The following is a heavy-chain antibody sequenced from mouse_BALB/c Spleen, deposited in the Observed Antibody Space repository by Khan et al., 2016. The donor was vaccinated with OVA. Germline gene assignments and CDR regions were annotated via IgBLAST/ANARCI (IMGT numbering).Heavy chain of an antibody. Sequence: EVELVESGGDLVKPGGSLKLSCAASGFTFSTYGMSWVRQTPDKRLEWVATVSTGGSYTYYQDSVKGRFTISRDNAKNTLYLQMSSLKSEDTAMFYCARLAYYYDSEGVAYWGQGTLVTVSA. V-gene: IGHV5-6*01. D-gene: IGHD1-1*01. J-gene: IGHJ3*01. CDR3: ARLAYYYDSEGVAY. CDR2: VSTGGSYT. CDR1: GFTFSTYG.